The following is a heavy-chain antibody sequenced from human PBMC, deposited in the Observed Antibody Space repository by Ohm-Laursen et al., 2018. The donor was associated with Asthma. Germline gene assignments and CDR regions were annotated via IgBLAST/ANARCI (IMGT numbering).Heavy chain of an antibody. CDR1: GFTFSSYA. CDR3: AGEYGSGTDSFFRYGMDV. J-gene: IGHJ6*02. CDR2: ISYDGSNK. V-gene: IGHV3-30-3*01. D-gene: IGHD3-10*01. Sequence: SLRLSCAASGFTFSSYAMHWVRQAPGKGLEWVAVISYDGSNKYYADSVKGRFTISRDNSKNTLYLQMNSLRAEDTAVYYCAGEYGSGTDSFFRYGMDVWGQGTTVTVSS.